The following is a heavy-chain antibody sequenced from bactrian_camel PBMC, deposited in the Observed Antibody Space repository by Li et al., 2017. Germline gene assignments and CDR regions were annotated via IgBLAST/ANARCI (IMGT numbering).Heavy chain of an antibody. V-gene: IGHV3S6*01. CDR2: LDSDGGSA. D-gene: IGHD4*01. Sequence: HVQLVESGGGSVQAGGSLRLSCTYSISSYCLGWFRQVSGKEREWVGSLDSDGGSATYADSVKGRFTISLDNAKNTLSLQMNSLKPEDTAMYYCGLDPPSSWNSEPCKIYEYFYWGQGTQVTVS. CDR1: YSISSYC. J-gene: IGHJ4*01. CDR3: GLDPPSSWNSEPCKIYEYFY.